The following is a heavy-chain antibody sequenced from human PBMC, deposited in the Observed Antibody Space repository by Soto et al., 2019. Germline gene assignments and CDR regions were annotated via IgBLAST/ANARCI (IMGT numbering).Heavy chain of an antibody. Sequence: GASVKVSCKASGYTFSSHGITWLRQAPGQGLEWMGWISASNGDTNYAQRLQDRVTVTTDTSTTTSYLELRSLRSEDTAVYYCARMVRGSNIDYYYYMDVWGKGTTVTVSS. CDR1: GYTFSSHG. CDR3: ARMVRGSNIDYYYYMDV. V-gene: IGHV1-18*01. J-gene: IGHJ6*03. CDR2: ISASNGDT. D-gene: IGHD3-10*01.